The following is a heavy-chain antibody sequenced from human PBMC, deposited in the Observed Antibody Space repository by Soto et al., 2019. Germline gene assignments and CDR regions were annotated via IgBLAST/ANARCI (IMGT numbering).Heavy chain of an antibody. V-gene: IGHV3-23*01. D-gene: IGHD6-13*01. J-gene: IGHJ4*02. CDR3: AKGYSSDY. CDR1: GFTFSTYG. Sequence: EVQLLESGRGLVQPGGSLRLSCAASGFTFSTYGMNWVRQAPGKGLEWVSTISFSGDSTYYADSVKGRFTVSRDNSKNTLYLQMNSLRAEDTAIYYCAKGYSSDYWGQRTLVTVSS. CDR2: ISFSGDST.